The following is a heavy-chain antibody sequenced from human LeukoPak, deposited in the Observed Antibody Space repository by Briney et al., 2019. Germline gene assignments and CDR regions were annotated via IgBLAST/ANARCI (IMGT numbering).Heavy chain of an antibody. D-gene: IGHD3-10*01. Sequence: PGGFLRLSCAASGFTFSTYVMNWVRQAPGKGLEWVSSISSTSSYIYYADSVKGRFTISRDNAKNSLYLQMNSLRAEDTAVYYCAGLWFGDRPPFDYWGQGALVTVSS. CDR2: ISSTSSYI. CDR1: GFTFSTYV. CDR3: AGLWFGDRPPFDY. V-gene: IGHV3-21*01. J-gene: IGHJ4*02.